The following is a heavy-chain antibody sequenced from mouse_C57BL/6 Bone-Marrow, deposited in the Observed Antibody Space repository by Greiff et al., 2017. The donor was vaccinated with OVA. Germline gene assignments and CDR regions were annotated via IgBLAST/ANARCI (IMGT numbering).Heavy chain of an antibody. J-gene: IGHJ4*01. CDR2: INPYNGDT. CDR1: GYSFTGYF. D-gene: IGHD1-1*01. Sequence: EVQLQQSGPELVKPGDSVKISCKASGYSFTGYFMNWVMQSHGKSLEWIGRINPYNGDTFYNQKFKGKATLTVDKSSSTAHMELRSLTSEDSAVYYCAVYYGSSTDYAMDYWGQGTSVTVSS. CDR3: AVYYGSSTDYAMDY. V-gene: IGHV1-20*01.